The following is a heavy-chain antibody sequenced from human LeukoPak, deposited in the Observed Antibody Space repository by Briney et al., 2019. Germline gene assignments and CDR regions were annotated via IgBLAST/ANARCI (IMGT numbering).Heavy chain of an antibody. CDR1: GFTVSSMY. Sequence: PGGSLRLSCAASGFTVSSMYMSWVRQAPGKGLEWVSVIYGGGSTFYADSVKGRFTISRDNSKNTLYLQMNSLRAEDTAVYYCARAGISGYYRYWGQGTLVPSPQ. CDR3: ARAGISGYYRY. CDR2: IYGGGST. V-gene: IGHV3-66*01. D-gene: IGHD3-22*01. J-gene: IGHJ4*02.